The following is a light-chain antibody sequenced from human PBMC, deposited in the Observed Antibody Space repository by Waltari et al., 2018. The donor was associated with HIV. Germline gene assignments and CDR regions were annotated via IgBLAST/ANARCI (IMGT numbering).Light chain of an antibody. Sequence: QSVLTQPPSASGTPGQRVTISCSGSSSNIGSNYVYCYQQLPGTAPTLLIYRNNHRPSGVPDRFSGSKSVTSASLAISGLRSEDEADYYWAAWDDSLSGRVFGGGTKLTVL. V-gene: IGLV1-47*01. J-gene: IGLJ3*02. CDR3: AAWDDSLSGRV. CDR2: RNN. CDR1: SSNIGSNY.